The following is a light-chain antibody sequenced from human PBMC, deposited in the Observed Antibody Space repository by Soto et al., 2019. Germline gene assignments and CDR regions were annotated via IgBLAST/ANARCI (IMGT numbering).Light chain of an antibody. CDR1: QSISRS. CDR3: QQYGSSPRT. CDR2: DAS. V-gene: IGKV3-20*01. J-gene: IGKJ1*01. Sequence: EIVLTQSPAILSVSPGERSTLSFRASQSISRSLAWYQQKPGQAPRLLISDASSRATGIPDRFSGSGSGTDFTLTISRLEPEDFAVYYCQQYGSSPRTFGQGTKVDIK.